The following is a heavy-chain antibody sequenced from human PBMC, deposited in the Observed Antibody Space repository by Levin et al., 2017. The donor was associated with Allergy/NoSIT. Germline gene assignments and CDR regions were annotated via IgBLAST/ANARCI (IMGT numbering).Heavy chain of an antibody. V-gene: IGHV3-49*04. CDR1: GFTFGDYA. Sequence: PGGSLRLSCTASGFTFGDYAMSWVRQAPGKGLEWVGFIRSKAYGGTTEYAASVKGRFTISRDDSKSIAYLQMNSLKTEDTAVYYCTRAPAYWGQGTLVTVSS. CDR3: TRAPAY. J-gene: IGHJ4*02. CDR2: IRSKAYGGTT.